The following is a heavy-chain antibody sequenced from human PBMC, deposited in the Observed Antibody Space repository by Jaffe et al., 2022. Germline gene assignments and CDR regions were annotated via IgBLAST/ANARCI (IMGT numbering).Heavy chain of an antibody. V-gene: IGHV1-46*01. J-gene: IGHJ3*02. CDR3: ARDREVGAASDAFDI. CDR1: GYTFTSYY. D-gene: IGHD1-26*01. Sequence: QVQLVQSGAEVKKPGASVKVSCKASGYTFTSYYMHWVRQAPGQGLEWMGIINPSGGSTSYAQKFQGRVTMTRDTSTSTVYMELSSLRSEDTAVYYCARDREVGAASDAFDIWGQGTMVTVSS. CDR2: INPSGGST.